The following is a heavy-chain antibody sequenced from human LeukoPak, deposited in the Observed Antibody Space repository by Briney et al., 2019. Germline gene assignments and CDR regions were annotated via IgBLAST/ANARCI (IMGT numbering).Heavy chain of an antibody. CDR3: AKRVPYSSSSVYFDF. J-gene: IGHJ4*02. CDR1: GFTFSTYG. Sequence: GGSLRLSCAASGFTFSTYGMNWVRQAPGKGLEWVSAISDSGSDTYYAASVKGRFTVSRDNSKNTMYLQMSSVTAEDTAVYYCAKRVPYSSSSVYFDFWGQGTLVTVSS. D-gene: IGHD6-6*01. V-gene: IGHV3-23*01. CDR2: ISDSGSDT.